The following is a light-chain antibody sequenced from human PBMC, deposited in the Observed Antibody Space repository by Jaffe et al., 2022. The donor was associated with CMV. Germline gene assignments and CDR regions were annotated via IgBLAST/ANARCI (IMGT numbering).Light chain of an antibody. CDR2: GAS. CDR3: QQSYSTPRT. CDR1: HSISSY. V-gene: IGKV1-39*01. Sequence: DIQMTQSPSSLSASVGDRVTITCRASHSISSYLNWYQQKPGKAPKLLIYGASSLQSGVPSGFSGSGSGTEFTLTINNLQPEDFATYYCQQSYSTPRTFGQGTKVEIK. J-gene: IGKJ1*01.